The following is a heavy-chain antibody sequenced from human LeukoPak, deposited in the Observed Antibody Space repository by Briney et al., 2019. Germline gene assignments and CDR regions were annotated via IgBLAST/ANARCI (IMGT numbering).Heavy chain of an antibody. D-gene: IGHD6-19*01. CDR1: GFTFSSYW. Sequence: GGSLRLSCAASGFTFSSYWMSWVRQAPGKGLEWVANIKQDGSEKYYVDSVKGRFTISRDNAKNPLYLQMNSLRAEDTAVYYCARASGAWYSSGWYYFDYWGQGTLVTVSS. CDR3: ARASGAWYSSGWYYFDY. CDR2: IKQDGSEK. J-gene: IGHJ4*02. V-gene: IGHV3-7*01.